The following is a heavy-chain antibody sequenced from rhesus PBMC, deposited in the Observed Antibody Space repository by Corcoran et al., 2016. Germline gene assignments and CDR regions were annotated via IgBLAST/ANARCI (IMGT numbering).Heavy chain of an antibody. CDR3: ARLVAGSGLDS. CDR1: AGSMSSNS. J-gene: IGHJ6*01. Sequence: QVLLQESGPGLVKPSETLSRTCTVSAGSMSSNSWSWIRQSPGKGLEWIGYIHGGRGSTSYNPSLTSRVTFSRDTSKNQFSLKLTSVTAADTAVYYCARLVAGSGLDSWGQGVVVTVSS. CDR2: IHGGRGST. V-gene: IGHV4-147*01. D-gene: IGHD6-37*01.